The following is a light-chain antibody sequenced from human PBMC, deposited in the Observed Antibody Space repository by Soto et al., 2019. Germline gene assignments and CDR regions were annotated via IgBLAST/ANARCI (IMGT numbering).Light chain of an antibody. CDR1: QSIGGW. CDR3: QQYNSYPWT. CDR2: KAS. J-gene: IGKJ1*01. V-gene: IGKV1-5*03. Sequence: DIQMTQSPSTLSASVGDRVTITCRASQSIGGWLAWYQQKPGKAPKLLIYKASSLEGGVPSRFSGSRSATEFTLTISSLQPDDFATYYCQQYNSYPWTFGQGTKV.